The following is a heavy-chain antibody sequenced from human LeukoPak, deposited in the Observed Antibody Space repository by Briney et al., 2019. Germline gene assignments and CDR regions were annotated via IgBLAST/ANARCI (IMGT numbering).Heavy chain of an antibody. CDR2: ISWNSGSI. V-gene: IGHV3-9*01. CDR1: GFTFSSYA. J-gene: IGHJ4*02. D-gene: IGHD2-21*02. CDR3: AKGSDVVVTATHQLDY. Sequence: GGSLRLSCAASGFTFSSYAMSWVRQAPGKGLEWVSGISWNSGSIGYADSVKGRFTISRDNAKNSLYLQMNSLRAEDTALYYCAKGSDVVVTATHQLDYWGQGTLVTVSS.